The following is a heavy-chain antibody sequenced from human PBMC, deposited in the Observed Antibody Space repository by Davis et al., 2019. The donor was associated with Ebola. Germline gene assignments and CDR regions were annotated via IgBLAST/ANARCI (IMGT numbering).Heavy chain of an antibody. J-gene: IGHJ4*02. CDR1: GYTFTSYG. V-gene: IGHV1-18*04. CDR3: ATGLVF. Sequence: ASVKVSCKASGYTFTSYGISWVRQAPGQGLEWMGWISAYNGNTNYAQKFQGRVTMTEDTSTYTGYMVLTGLRYEDTAVYYCATGLVFWGQGTLVTVSS. D-gene: IGHD3/OR15-3a*01. CDR2: ISAYNGNT.